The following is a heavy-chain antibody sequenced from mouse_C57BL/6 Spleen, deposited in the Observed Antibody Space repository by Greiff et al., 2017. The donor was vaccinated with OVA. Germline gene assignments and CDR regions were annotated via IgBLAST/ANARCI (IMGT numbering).Heavy chain of an antibody. CDR2: IDPENGDT. Sequence: EVQLKESGAELVRPGASVKLSCTASGFNIKDDYMHWVKQRPEQGLEWIGWIDPENGDTEYASKFQGKATITADTSSNTAYLQLSSLTSEDTAVYYCTTCYDGYFDYWGQGTTLTVSS. V-gene: IGHV14-4*01. D-gene: IGHD2-3*01. J-gene: IGHJ2*01. CDR1: GFNIKDDY. CDR3: TTCYDGYFDY.